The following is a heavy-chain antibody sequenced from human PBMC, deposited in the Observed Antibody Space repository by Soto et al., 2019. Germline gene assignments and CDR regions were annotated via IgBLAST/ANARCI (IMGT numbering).Heavy chain of an antibody. CDR3: ARDTPLPYGGNSYYYGMDV. CDR2: ISSSSSYT. D-gene: IGHD2-15*01. V-gene: IGHV3-11*06. J-gene: IGHJ6*02. Sequence: GGSLRLSCAASGFTFSDYYMSWIRQAPGKGLEWVSYISSSSSYTNYADSVKGRFTISRDNAKNSLYLQMNSLRAEDTAVYYCARDTPLPYGGNSYYYGMDVWGQGTTVTVSS. CDR1: GFTFSDYY.